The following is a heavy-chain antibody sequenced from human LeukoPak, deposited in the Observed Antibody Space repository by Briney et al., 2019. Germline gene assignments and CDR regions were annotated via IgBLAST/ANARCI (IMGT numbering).Heavy chain of an antibody. CDR2: FDPEDGET. D-gene: IGHD6-6*01. CDR3: ALAARYYYYTMDV. CDR1: GYTLTELS. Sequence: GASVNVSCKVSGYTLTELSMHWVRQAPGKGLEWTGGFDPEDGETIYAQKFQGRVTMTEDTSTDTAYMELSSLRSEDTAVYYCALAARYYYYTMDVWGQGTTVTVSS. J-gene: IGHJ6*02. V-gene: IGHV1-24*01.